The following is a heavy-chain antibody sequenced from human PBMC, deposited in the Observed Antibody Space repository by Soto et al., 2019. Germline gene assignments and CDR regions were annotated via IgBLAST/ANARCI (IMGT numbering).Heavy chain of an antibody. Sequence: GGSLRLSCAASGFTFDDYAMHWVRQAPGKGLEWVSGISWNSGSIGYADSVKGRFTISRDNAKNSLYLQMNSLRAEDTALYYCAKDKIGAGNYGDYPTYFDYWGQGTLVTVSS. CDR2: ISWNSGSI. CDR3: AKDKIGAGNYGDYPTYFDY. J-gene: IGHJ4*02. D-gene: IGHD4-17*01. V-gene: IGHV3-9*01. CDR1: GFTFDDYA.